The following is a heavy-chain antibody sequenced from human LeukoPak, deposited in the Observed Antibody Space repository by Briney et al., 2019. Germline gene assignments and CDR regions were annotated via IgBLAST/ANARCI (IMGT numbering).Heavy chain of an antibody. CDR1: GFTFGDYA. CDR3: TRGPNWGSTYLDY. D-gene: IGHD7-27*01. CDR2: IRSKAYGGTA. V-gene: IGHV3-49*03. J-gene: IGHJ4*02. Sequence: GGSLRLSCTASGFTFGDYAMSWFRQAPGKGLEWAAFIRSKAYGGTAEYAASVKGRFTISRDDSKSIAYVQMNSLKTEDTAVYYCTRGPNWGSTYLDYWGQGTLVTVSS.